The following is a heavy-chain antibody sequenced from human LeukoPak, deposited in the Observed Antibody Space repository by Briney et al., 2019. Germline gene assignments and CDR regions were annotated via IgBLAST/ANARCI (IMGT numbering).Heavy chain of an antibody. D-gene: IGHD2-21*01. Sequence: GASVKVSCKASGYTFTAYMHWVRQAPGQGLEWMGWINPSRGGTNYAQNFQGRVTMTRDTSISTAYMELSRLTSDDTAVYYCARGWRSGAFDIWGQGTMVTVSS. CDR1: GYTFTAY. V-gene: IGHV1-2*02. J-gene: IGHJ3*02. CDR2: INPSRGGT. CDR3: ARGWRSGAFDI.